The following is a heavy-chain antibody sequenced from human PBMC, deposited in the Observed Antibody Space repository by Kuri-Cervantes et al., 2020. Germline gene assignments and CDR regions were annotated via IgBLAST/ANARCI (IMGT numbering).Heavy chain of an antibody. V-gene: IGHV3-7*04. CDR1: GFTFSRYW. Sequence: GGSLRLSCAASGFTFSRYWMSWVRQAPGKGLEWVANIKQDGGDKYYVESVKGRFTISRDNAKNSLYLQMNSLRVEDTAVYYCARGHYYDSSGLDYWGQGTLVTVSS. CDR3: ARGHYYDSSGLDY. CDR2: IKQDGGDK. D-gene: IGHD3-22*01. J-gene: IGHJ4*02.